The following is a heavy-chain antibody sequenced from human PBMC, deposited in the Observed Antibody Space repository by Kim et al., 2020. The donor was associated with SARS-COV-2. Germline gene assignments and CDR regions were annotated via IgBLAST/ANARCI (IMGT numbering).Heavy chain of an antibody. V-gene: IGHV1-46*01. J-gene: IGHJ6*02. CDR3: VSGTVYYGMDV. CDR2: T. Sequence: TTYAQKFTGRVTMTRDTSTSTGYMDLSSLRSEDTAVYYCVSGTVYYGMDVWGQGTTVTVSS. D-gene: IGHD1-1*01.